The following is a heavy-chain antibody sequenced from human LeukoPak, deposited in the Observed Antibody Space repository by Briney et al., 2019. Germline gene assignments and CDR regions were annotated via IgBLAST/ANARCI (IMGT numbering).Heavy chain of an antibody. J-gene: IGHJ4*02. Sequence: SETLSPTCTVSGGSISSYYWSWIRQPPGKGLEWIGYIYYSGSTNYNPSLKSRVTISVDTSKNQFSLKLSSVTAADTAVYYCAGYGGNSESTGFDYWGQGTLVTVSS. CDR2: IYYSGST. D-gene: IGHD4-23*01. CDR3: AGYGGNSESTGFDY. V-gene: IGHV4-59*08. CDR1: GGSISSYY.